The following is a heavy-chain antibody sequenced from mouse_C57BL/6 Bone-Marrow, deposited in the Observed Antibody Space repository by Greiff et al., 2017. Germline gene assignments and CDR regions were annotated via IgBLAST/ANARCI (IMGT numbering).Heavy chain of an antibody. V-gene: IGHV5-9-1*02. CDR2: ISSGGDYI. Sequence: DVMLVESGEGLVKPGGSLKLSCAASGFTFSSYAMSWVRQTPEKRLEWVAYISSGGDYIYYADTVKGRFTISRDNARNTLYLQRSSLKSEDTAMYYCTREGIIAWFAYWGQGTLVTVSA. CDR3: TREGIIAWFAY. CDR1: GFTFSSYA. J-gene: IGHJ3*01.